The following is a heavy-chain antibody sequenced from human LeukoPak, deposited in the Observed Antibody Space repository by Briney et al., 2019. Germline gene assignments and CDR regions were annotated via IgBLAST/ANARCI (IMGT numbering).Heavy chain of an antibody. CDR3: ARIGEVAAAVIFDY. CDR1: GFTLSRYS. J-gene: IGHJ4*02. CDR2: FSSSSSYI. V-gene: IGHV3-21*01. Sequence: PGGSLRLSRAGSGFTLSRYSMDWVRQAPGEGLGGGSYFSSSSSYIYYADSVKGRFTISRDNAKNSLYLQMTSLRAEDTAVYYCARIGEVAAAVIFDYRGQGTLVTVSS. D-gene: IGHD6-13*01.